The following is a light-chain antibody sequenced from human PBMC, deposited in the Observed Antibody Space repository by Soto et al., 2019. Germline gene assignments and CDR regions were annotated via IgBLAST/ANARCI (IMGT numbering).Light chain of an antibody. CDR3: QQYKDYPWT. Sequence: DIQMTQSPSTLAASVRDRVNITCRASQSSRSWLAWDQQRPGQAPRLLIYDASDLDSGVPPRFSGSGSETEFTLTISSLQPDDFATYYCQQYKDYPWTFGQGTKVDIK. J-gene: IGKJ1*01. V-gene: IGKV1-5*01. CDR2: DAS. CDR1: QSSRSW.